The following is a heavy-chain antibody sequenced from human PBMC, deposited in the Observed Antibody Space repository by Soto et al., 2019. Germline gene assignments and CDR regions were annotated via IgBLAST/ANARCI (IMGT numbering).Heavy chain of an antibody. Sequence: GGSLRLSCAASGFTFSSYGMHWVRQAPGKGLEWVAVIWYDGSNKYYADSVKGRFTISRDNSKNTLYLQMNSLRAEDTAVYYCARDDRSYVAPGLFDYWGQGTLVTVSS. V-gene: IGHV3-33*01. D-gene: IGHD2-15*01. CDR1: GFTFSSYG. J-gene: IGHJ4*02. CDR2: IWYDGSNK. CDR3: ARDDRSYVAPGLFDY.